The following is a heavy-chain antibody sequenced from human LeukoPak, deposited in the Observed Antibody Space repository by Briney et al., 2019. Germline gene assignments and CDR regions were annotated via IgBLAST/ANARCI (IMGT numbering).Heavy chain of an antibody. CDR3: ARDYSGLYWYFDL. Sequence: SETLSLTCTVSGYSISSGYYWSWIRQPAGKGLEWIGRIYTSGSTNYNPSLKSRVTMSVDTSKNQFSLKLSSVTAADTAVYYCARDYSGLYWYFDLWGRGTLVTVSS. CDR1: GYSISSGYY. V-gene: IGHV4-4*07. J-gene: IGHJ2*01. CDR2: IYTSGST. D-gene: IGHD4-23*01.